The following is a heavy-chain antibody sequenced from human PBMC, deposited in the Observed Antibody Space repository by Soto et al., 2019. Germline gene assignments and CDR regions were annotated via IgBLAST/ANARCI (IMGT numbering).Heavy chain of an antibody. CDR3: ARDIGQARLDY. CDR2: ISYSGST. J-gene: IGHJ4*02. Sequence: SETLSLTCTFSVASISSGGYYCTWIRQHPWKGLEWIGYISYSGSTFYTPSLRSRVSISVDTSKNQFSLELTSVTAADTAVYFCARDIGQARLDYWGPRSLVTVSS. D-gene: IGHD6-6*01. CDR1: VASISSGGYY. V-gene: IGHV4-31*03.